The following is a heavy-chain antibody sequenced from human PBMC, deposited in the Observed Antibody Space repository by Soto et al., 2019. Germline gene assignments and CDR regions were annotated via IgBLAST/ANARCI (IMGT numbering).Heavy chain of an antibody. Sequence: GGSLRLSCAASGFTFSDYYMSWIRQAPGKGLEWVSYMSSSGSTIYYAESVKGRFTISRDNAKNSLYLQMNSLRAVDTAVYYCARVRLDCRRGSGYPRGGDDYYGMDVWGQGTTVTVAS. CDR3: ARVRLDCRRGSGYPRGGDDYYGMDV. CDR1: GFTFSDYY. CDR2: MSSSGSTI. V-gene: IGHV3-11*01. J-gene: IGHJ6*02. D-gene: IGHD2-15*01.